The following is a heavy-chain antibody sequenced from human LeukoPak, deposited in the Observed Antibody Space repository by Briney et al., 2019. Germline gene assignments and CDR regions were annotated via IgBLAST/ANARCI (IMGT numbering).Heavy chain of an antibody. CDR3: ASSYSGYESRYFDY. Sequence: SVKVSCKASGGTFSSYAISWARQAPGQGLEWIGGIIPIFGTANYAQKFQGRVTITADESTSTAYMELSSLRSEDTAVYYCASSYSGYESRYFDYWGQGTLVTVSS. CDR1: GGTFSSYA. D-gene: IGHD5-12*01. J-gene: IGHJ4*02. CDR2: IIPIFGTA. V-gene: IGHV1-69*01.